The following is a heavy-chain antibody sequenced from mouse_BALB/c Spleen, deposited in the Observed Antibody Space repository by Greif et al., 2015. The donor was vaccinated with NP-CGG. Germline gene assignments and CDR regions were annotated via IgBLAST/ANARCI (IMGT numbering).Heavy chain of an antibody. Sequence: EVQLQQSGAELVKPGASVKLSCTASGFNIKDTYMHWVKQRPEQGLEWIGRIDPANGNTKYDPKFQGKATITADTSSNTAYLQLSSLTSEDTAVYYCARFFHDYVWYFDVWGAGTTVTVSS. CDR2: IDPANGNT. J-gene: IGHJ1*01. V-gene: IGHV14-3*02. CDR3: ARFFHDYVWYFDV. D-gene: IGHD2-4*01. CDR1: GFNIKDTY.